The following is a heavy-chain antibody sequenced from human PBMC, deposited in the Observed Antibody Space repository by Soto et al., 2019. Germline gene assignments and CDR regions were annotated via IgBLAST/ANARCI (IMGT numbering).Heavy chain of an antibody. J-gene: IGHJ6*02. D-gene: IGHD3-16*01. CDR2: ISYDGSNK. Sequence: GGSLRLSCAASGFTFSSYAMHWVRQAPGKGLEWVAVISYDGSNKYYADSVKGRFTISRDNSKNTLYLQMNSLRAEDTAVYYCARDPALYGDYYYYGMDVWGQGTTVTVSS. V-gene: IGHV3-30-3*01. CDR1: GFTFSSYA. CDR3: ARDPALYGDYYYYGMDV.